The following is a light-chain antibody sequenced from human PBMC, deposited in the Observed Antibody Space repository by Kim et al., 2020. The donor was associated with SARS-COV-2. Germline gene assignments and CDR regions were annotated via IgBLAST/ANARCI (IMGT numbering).Light chain of an antibody. CDR1: QSVSSSC. V-gene: IGKV3-20*01. Sequence: SPGESGSITSRAHQSVSSSCLAWYQQKPGQAPRLLIYGASSRATGIPDRFSGSGSGTDFTLTISRLEPEDFAVYYCQQYGSSGLTFGQGTRLEIK. J-gene: IGKJ5*01. CDR3: QQYGSSGLT. CDR2: GAS.